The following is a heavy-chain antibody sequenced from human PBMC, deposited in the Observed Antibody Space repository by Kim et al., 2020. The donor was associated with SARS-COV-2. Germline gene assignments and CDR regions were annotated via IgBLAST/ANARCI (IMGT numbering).Heavy chain of an antibody. Sequence: GGSLRLSCAASGFTFSSYGMHWVRQAPGKGLEWVAVISYDGSNKYYADSVKGRFTISRDNSKNTLYLQMNSLRAEDTAVYYCAKDFPLGVVVPAAIPPLLWGQGTLVTVSS. CDR3: AKDFPLGVVVPAAIPPLL. CDR1: GFTFSSYG. CDR2: ISYDGSNK. D-gene: IGHD2-2*02. V-gene: IGHV3-30*18. J-gene: IGHJ4*02.